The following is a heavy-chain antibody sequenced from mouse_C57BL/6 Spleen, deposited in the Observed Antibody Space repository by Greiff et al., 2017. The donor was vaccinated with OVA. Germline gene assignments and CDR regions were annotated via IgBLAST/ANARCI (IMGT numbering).Heavy chain of an antibody. Sequence: EVKLQQSGAELVKPGASVKLSCTASGFNIKDYYMHWVKQRTEQGLEWIGRIDPEDGETKYDPKFQGKATITADTSSNTAYLQLSSLTSEDTAVYYCARITTVVEDYFDYWGQGTTLTVSS. D-gene: IGHD1-1*01. J-gene: IGHJ2*01. CDR2: IDPEDGET. CDR1: GFNIKDYY. CDR3: ARITTVVEDYFDY. V-gene: IGHV14-2*01.